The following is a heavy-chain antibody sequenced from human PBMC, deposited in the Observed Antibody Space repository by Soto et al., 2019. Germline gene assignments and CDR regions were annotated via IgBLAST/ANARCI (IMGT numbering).Heavy chain of an antibody. D-gene: IGHD2-15*01. Sequence: PGGSLRLSCAASGFPFSSYSMNWVRQAPGKGMEGVYSISSSSTYIYYADSVKGRFTISRDNAKNSLWLQMNSRRAEDTAVYYWARDWRAIGVLVSDGMDDWGQGATVTVSS. CDR2: ISSSSTYI. J-gene: IGHJ6*01. CDR1: GFPFSSYS. V-gene: IGHV3-21*01. CDR3: ARDWRAIGVLVSDGMDD.